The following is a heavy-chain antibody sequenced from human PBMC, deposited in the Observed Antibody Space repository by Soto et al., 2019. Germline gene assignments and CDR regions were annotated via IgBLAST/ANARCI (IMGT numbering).Heavy chain of an antibody. CDR2: INHSGST. CDR1: GGSFSPYF. V-gene: IGHV4-34*01. J-gene: IGHJ2*01. CDR3: ARLASGWQYYYFDF. D-gene: IGHD6-19*01. Sequence: SETLSLTCAVYGGSFSPYFWSWIRQPPGKGLEWIGEINHSGSTNYNPSLTRRATSSVDTSKNQVSLKLTSVTAADTAVYYCARLASGWQYYYFDFWGRGTPVTVS.